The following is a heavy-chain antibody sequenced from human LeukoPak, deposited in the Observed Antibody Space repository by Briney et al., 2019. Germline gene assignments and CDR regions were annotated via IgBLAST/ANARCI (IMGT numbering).Heavy chain of an antibody. CDR1: GFAFSDYY. CDR2: ISSSGNTI. V-gene: IGHV3-11*04. CDR3: ARDLGSGAFDI. J-gene: IGHJ3*02. D-gene: IGHD3-10*01. Sequence: GGSLRLSCAASGFAFSDYYMSWIRQAPGEGLESISYISSSGNTIHDADSLKGRFTISRDNARNSLYLQMYSLRVEDTAVYYCARDLGSGAFDIWGQGTMVTVSS.